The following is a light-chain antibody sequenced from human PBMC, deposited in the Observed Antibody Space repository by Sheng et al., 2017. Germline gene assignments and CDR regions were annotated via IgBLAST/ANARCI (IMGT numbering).Light chain of an antibody. CDR1: NIGSKT. V-gene: IGLV3-21*03. Sequence: SYVLTQPPSVSVAPGKTARISCGEDNIGSKTVHWYQKKPGQAPVLVVYDDSDRPSGIPERFSGSNSDNTATLSISRVEPGDEADYFCQVWDAVSDHPGVFGGGTRLSVL. CDR2: DDS. J-gene: IGLJ3*02. CDR3: QVWDAVSDHPGV.